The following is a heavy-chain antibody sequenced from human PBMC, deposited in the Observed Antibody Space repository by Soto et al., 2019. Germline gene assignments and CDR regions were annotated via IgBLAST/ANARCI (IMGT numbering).Heavy chain of an antibody. CDR1: GFTFSSYA. D-gene: IGHD4-17*01. J-gene: IGHJ4*02. CDR2: IGGSGGST. CDR3: AKDSVAMVTNEYYLDC. Sequence: EVQLLESGGGLVQPGGSLRLSCAASGFTFSSYAMSWVRQAPGKGLEWVSAIGGSGGSTYYADSVKGQFTISRDNSKNKLYLQMNSLRAEQTAVYYCAKDSVAMVTNEYYLDCWGQGTLVNVSS. V-gene: IGHV3-23*01.